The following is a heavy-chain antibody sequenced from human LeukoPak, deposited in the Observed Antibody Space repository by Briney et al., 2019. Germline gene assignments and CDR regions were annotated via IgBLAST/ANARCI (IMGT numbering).Heavy chain of an antibody. CDR2: INHSGST. J-gene: IGHJ6*02. CDR1: GGSFSSYY. Sequence: SETLSLTCAVSGGSFSSYYWSWIRQPPGKGLEWIGEINHSGSTTYNPSLKSRVTISVDTSKNQFSLKLSSVTAADTAVYYCARGPKVQYCSSTSCYRYYYYGMDVWGQGTTVTVSS. D-gene: IGHD2-2*01. V-gene: IGHV4-34*01. CDR3: ARGPKVQYCSSTSCYRYYYYGMDV.